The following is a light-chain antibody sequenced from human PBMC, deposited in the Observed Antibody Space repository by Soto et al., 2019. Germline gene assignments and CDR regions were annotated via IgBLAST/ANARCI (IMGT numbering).Light chain of an antibody. CDR3: QQYNMRPLT. V-gene: IGKV3D-15*01. Sequence: EIVLTQSPATLSVSPGESATLSCRAGHSVSSNLAWYQQKPGQAPRLLIYGASTGATGVPARFSGSGSGTEFTLTISSLQSEDFAVYYCQQYNMRPLTFGGGTKVEIK. CDR1: HSVSSN. CDR2: GAS. J-gene: IGKJ4*01.